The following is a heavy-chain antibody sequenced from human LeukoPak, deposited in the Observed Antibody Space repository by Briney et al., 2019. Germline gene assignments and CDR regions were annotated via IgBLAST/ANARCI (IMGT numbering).Heavy chain of an antibody. Sequence: ASVKVSCKASGYTFTSYGISGVRQAPGQGLEWMGWISAYNGNTNYAQKLQGRVTMTTETSTSTAYMELRSLRSDDTAVYYCARDQGVGTPGGYYGMDVWGQGTTVTVSS. D-gene: IGHD1-1*01. J-gene: IGHJ6*02. CDR3: ARDQGVGTPGGYYGMDV. V-gene: IGHV1-18*01. CDR2: ISAYNGNT. CDR1: GYTFTSYG.